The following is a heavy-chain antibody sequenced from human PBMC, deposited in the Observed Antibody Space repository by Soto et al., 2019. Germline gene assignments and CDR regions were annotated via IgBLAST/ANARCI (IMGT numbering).Heavy chain of an antibody. CDR2: ISYDGSNK. J-gene: IGHJ3*02. Sequence: EGSLRLSCAASGFTFSSYAMHWVRQAPGKGLEWVAVISYDGSNKYYADSVKDRFTISRDNSRNTLDLQMNNLRTEDTGVYFCARDIYSYGSVGTPDIRGQGTMVTVSS. D-gene: IGHD5-18*01. V-gene: IGHV3-30-3*01. CDR3: ARDIYSYGSVGTPDI. CDR1: GFTFSSYA.